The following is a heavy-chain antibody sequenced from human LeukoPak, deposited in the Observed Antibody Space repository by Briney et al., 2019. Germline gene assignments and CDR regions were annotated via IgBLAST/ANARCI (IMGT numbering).Heavy chain of an antibody. CDR3: AKRNYYGSGSYYKVDFDY. CDR2: ISGSGGST. Sequence: GGSLRLSCAASGFTFSSYAMSWVRQAPGKGLEWVSAISGSGGSTYYADSVKGRFTISRDNSKNTLYLQMNSLRAEDTAVYYCAKRNYYGSGSYYKVDFDYWGQGTLVTVSS. D-gene: IGHD3-10*01. V-gene: IGHV3-23*01. CDR1: GFTFSSYA. J-gene: IGHJ4*02.